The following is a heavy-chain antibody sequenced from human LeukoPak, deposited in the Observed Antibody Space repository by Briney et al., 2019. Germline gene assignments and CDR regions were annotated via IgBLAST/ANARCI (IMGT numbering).Heavy chain of an antibody. CDR3: ARDYYGSGSGPSRD. Sequence: PSETLSLTCAVYGGSFSGYYWSWIRQPPGKGLEWIGEINHSGSTNYNPSLKSRVTISVDTSKNQFSLKLSSVTAADTAVYYCARDYYGSGSGPSRDWGQGTLVTVSS. D-gene: IGHD3-10*01. J-gene: IGHJ4*02. CDR2: INHSGST. CDR1: GGSFSGYY. V-gene: IGHV4-34*01.